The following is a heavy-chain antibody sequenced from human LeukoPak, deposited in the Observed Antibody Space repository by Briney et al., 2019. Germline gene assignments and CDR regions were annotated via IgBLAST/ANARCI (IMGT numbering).Heavy chain of an antibody. CDR2: MNPNGGI. CDR3: ARGGKGLQLIGSFYDY. Sequence: GASVKVSCKASGYIFTDYYIHWVRQAPGQGLEWMGWMNPNGGIDYAQKFHGRVTLTRDTSITTAYMELSSLRSDDTAVYFCARGGKGLQLIGSFYDYWGQGTLATVSS. V-gene: IGHV1-2*02. J-gene: IGHJ4*02. D-gene: IGHD1-1*01. CDR1: GYIFTDYY.